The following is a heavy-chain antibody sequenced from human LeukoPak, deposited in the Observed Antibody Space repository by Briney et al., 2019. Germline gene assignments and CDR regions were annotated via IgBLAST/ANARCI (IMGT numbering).Heavy chain of an antibody. Sequence: PGGSLRLSCAASGVTVSRNYMNWVRQAPGKGLDWVSYISSSGNTIYYADSVKGRFTISRDNAKNSLYLQMNSLRAEDTAVYYCARESPPQYSYDSSSYLGPMDAFDIWGQGTMVTVSS. CDR1: GVTVSRNY. CDR2: ISSSGNTI. J-gene: IGHJ3*02. CDR3: ARESPPQYSYDSSSYLGPMDAFDI. D-gene: IGHD3-22*01. V-gene: IGHV3-48*03.